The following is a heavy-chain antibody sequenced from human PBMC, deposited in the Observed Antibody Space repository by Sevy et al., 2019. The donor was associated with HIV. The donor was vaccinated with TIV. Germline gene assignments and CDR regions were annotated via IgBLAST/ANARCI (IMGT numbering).Heavy chain of an antibody. CDR3: VREGAPYRNIRLCSGNNCFYNWFDP. V-gene: IGHV3-30-3*01. Sequence: GGSLRLSCAASGFTFNDYALHWVRQAPGKGLEWVAIISSDGDNTYYADTVKGRFTISRDNSKNTVYLQMNRLKAEDTAFYYCVREGAPYRNIRLCSGNNCFYNWFDPWGQGTLVTVSS. CDR2: ISSDGDNT. D-gene: IGHD2-15*01. CDR1: GFTFNDYA. J-gene: IGHJ5*02.